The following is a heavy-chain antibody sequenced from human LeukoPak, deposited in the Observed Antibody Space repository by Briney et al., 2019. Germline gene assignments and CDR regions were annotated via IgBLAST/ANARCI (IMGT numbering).Heavy chain of an antibody. J-gene: IGHJ4*02. CDR1: GYTFTGYY. D-gene: IGHD5-18*01. V-gene: IGHV1-2*02. Sequence: ASVKVSCKASGYTFTGYYMHWVRQAPGQGVEWMGWINPNSGGTNYAQKFQGRVTMTRDTSISTAYMELSRLRSDDTAVYYCARDRAPWIQLWLPRYYFDYWGQGTLVTVSS. CDR2: INPNSGGT. CDR3: ARDRAPWIQLWLPRYYFDY.